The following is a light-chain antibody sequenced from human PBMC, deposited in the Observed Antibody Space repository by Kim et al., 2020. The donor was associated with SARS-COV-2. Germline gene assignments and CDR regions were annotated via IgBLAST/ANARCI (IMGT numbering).Light chain of an antibody. CDR1: RLGDKH. J-gene: IGLJ2*01. CDR2: QDN. CDR3: QAWDSSTVV. V-gene: IGLV3-1*01. Sequence: SYELTQPPSVSVSPGQTASITCSGDRLGDKHSCWYQQKPGQSPVLVIYQDNKRPSGIPERFSGSNSGNTATLTISGTQAMDEADYYCQAWDSSTVVFGGG.